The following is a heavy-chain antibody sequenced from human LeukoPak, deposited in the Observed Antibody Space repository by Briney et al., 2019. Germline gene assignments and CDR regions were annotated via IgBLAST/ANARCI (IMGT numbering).Heavy chain of an antibody. CDR1: GGTFSSYA. CDR3: ARRSRIRHPWLPRYYFDY. CDR2: IIPIFGIA. V-gene: IGHV1-69*04. J-gene: IGHJ4*02. D-gene: IGHD5-24*01. Sequence: SVKVSCKASGGTFSSYAISWVRQAPGQGLEWMGRIIPIFGIANYAQKFQGRVTITADKSTSTAYMELSSLRSEDTAVYYYARRSRIRHPWLPRYYFDYWGQGTLVTVSS.